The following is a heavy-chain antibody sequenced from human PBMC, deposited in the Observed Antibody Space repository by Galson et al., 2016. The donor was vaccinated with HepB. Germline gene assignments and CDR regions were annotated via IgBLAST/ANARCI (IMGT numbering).Heavy chain of an antibody. CDR1: GYWFSNYW. Sequence: QSGAEVKKPGDSLKISCKVSGYWFSNYWIGWVRQMPGKGLEWMGIIYPHDSDTRYSPSFQGQVTISADKSISTTYLQWRSLKASDTAIYYCARGWELRDYWGQGTLVTVSS. J-gene: IGHJ4*02. D-gene: IGHD1-26*01. V-gene: IGHV5-51*01. CDR3: ARGWELRDY. CDR2: IYPHDSDT.